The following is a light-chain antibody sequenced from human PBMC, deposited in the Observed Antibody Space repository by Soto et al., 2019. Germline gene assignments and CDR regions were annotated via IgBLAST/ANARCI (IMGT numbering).Light chain of an antibody. V-gene: IGLV1-44*01. Sequence: QSVLTQPPSASGSPGQSVTISCSGGGSNIGKNTVHWYQVLPGTAPKLLIYSNGQRPSGVPDRFSGSKSGTSASLAISGLQSADEADYYCAAWDDSPNGVVFGGGTQLTV. J-gene: IGLJ2*01. CDR3: AAWDDSPNGVV. CDR1: GSNIGKNT. CDR2: SNG.